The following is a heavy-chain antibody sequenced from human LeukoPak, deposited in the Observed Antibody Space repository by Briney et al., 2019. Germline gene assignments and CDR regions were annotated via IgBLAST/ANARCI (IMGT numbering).Heavy chain of an antibody. CDR1: VGSISNYY. Sequence: SETLSLTCTVSVGSISNYYWRWIRQPPAKGLEWIGHIYYSGATKYNPSLKSRITISVDTSKNQFSLMLSSVTAADTAVYYCARFGITVVRGGKYYFDYWGQGTLVTVSS. CDR3: ARFGITVVRGGKYYFDY. J-gene: IGHJ4*02. V-gene: IGHV4-59*08. D-gene: IGHD3-10*01. CDR2: IYYSGAT.